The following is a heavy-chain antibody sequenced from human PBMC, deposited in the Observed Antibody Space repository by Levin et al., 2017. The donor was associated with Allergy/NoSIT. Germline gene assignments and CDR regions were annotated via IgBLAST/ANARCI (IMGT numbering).Heavy chain of an antibody. D-gene: IGHD3-16*02. J-gene: IGHJ4*01. CDR3: AGGGPPNYDCNWRSNREGYFDC. CDR1: GFTFGDYA. Sequence: GESLKISCTGSGFTFGDYAMSWVRQAPGKGLEWVGFIRNKAHGGTTEYAASVKGRLTISRDDSKSIAYLQMNSLKTEDTAVYFCAGGGPPNYDCNWRSNREGYFDCWGHGTLVAVSS. CDR2: IRNKAHGGTT. V-gene: IGHV3-49*04.